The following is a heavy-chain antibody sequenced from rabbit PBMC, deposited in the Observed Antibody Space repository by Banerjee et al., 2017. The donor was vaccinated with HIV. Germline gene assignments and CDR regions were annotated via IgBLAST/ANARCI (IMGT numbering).Heavy chain of an antibody. Sequence: QSLEESGGDLVKPGGTLTLTCKASGLDFSSSYWICWVRQAPGKGLEWIACISTSSGSIYYASWAKGRFTISKTSSTTVTLQMTSLTAADTATYFCARGFLYYTYGYTAYALNLWGQGTLVTVS. D-gene: IGHD6-1*01. CDR3: ARGFLYYTYGYTAYALNL. J-gene: IGHJ4*01. CDR1: GLDFSSSYW. V-gene: IGHV1S40*01. CDR2: ISTSSGSI.